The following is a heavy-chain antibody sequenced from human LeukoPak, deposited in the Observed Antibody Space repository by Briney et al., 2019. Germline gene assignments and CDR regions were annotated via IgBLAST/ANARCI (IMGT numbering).Heavy chain of an antibody. J-gene: IGHJ4*02. V-gene: IGHV3-7*01. D-gene: IGHD2-21*01. CDR1: GFTFSSYW. Sequence: TGGSLRLSCAASGFTFSSYWMSWVRQAPGEGLEWVANIKQDGSEKDYVDSVKGRFTISRDTAKNSLYLQMNSLRAEDTAVYYCARIKSQGVVVPLLRSTYYFDYWGQGTLVTVSS. CDR3: ARIKSQGVVVPLLRSTYYFDY. CDR2: IKQDGSEK.